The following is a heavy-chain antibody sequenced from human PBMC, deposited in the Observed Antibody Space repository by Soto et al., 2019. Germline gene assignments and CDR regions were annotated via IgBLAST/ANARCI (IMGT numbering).Heavy chain of an antibody. CDR2: TSFSGGRT. CDR1: GFIFSNYA. D-gene: IGHD2-15*01. CDR3: AKYSGGSCYRDIPSGY. J-gene: IGHJ4*02. V-gene: IGHV3-23*01. Sequence: HPGGSLRLSCAASGFIFSNYAMTWVRQGPGRGLEWVSTTSFSGGRTYYADSVKGRFTISRDNSKNTLYLQMNSLRAEDTAVYYCAKYSGGSCYRDIPSGYWGQGTLVTSPQ.